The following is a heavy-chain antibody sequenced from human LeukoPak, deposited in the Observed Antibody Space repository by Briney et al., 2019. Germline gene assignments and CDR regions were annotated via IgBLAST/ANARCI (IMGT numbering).Heavy chain of an antibody. Sequence: QTGGSLRLSCAASGFTFDDYAMHWVRQAPGKGLEWVSGICWNSGSIGYADSVKGRFTISRDNAKNSLYLQMNSLRAEDMAVYYCAKDTDRNYYDSSGYIDYWGQGTLVTDSS. CDR1: GFTFDDYA. CDR3: AKDTDRNYYDSSGYIDY. CDR2: ICWNSGSI. V-gene: IGHV3-9*03. D-gene: IGHD3-22*01. J-gene: IGHJ4*02.